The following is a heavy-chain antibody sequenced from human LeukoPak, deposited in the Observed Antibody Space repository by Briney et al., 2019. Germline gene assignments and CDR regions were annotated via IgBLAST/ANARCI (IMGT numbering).Heavy chain of an antibody. V-gene: IGHV3-23*01. J-gene: IGHJ5*02. Sequence: GGSLRLSCAASGFTFSSYAMSWVRQAPGKGLGWVSAISGSGGSTYYADSVKGRFTISRDNSKNTLYLQMNSLRAEGTAVYYCASGYGSGSGTWGQGTLVTVSS. CDR2: ISGSGGST. D-gene: IGHD3-10*01. CDR3: ASGYGSGSGT. CDR1: GFTFSSYA.